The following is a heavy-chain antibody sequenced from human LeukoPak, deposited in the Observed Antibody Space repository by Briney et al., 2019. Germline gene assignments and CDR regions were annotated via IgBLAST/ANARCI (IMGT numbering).Heavy chain of an antibody. CDR3: AKDRDYGDYLSIDY. CDR2: ISYDGSNK. J-gene: IGHJ4*02. D-gene: IGHD4-17*01. Sequence: PGRSLRLSCAASGFTFSSYGMHWVRQAPGKGLEWVAVISYDGSNKYYADSVKGRFTISRGNSKNTLYLQMNSLRAEDTAVYYCAKDRDYGDYLSIDYWGQGTLVTVSS. CDR1: GFTFSSYG. V-gene: IGHV3-30*18.